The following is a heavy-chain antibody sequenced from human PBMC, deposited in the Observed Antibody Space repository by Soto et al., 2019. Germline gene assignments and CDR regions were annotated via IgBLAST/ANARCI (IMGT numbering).Heavy chain of an antibody. J-gene: IGHJ4*02. CDR3: TRRASSSFYHFDF. CDR2: IDPSDSYV. Sequence: GESLKISCQASGYSFTAYWITWVRQMPGKGLEWMATIDPSDSYVDYSPSFRGHVTFSVDRSITTVYLQWNSLKASDSAMYFRTRRASSSFYHFDFRGQGALVTSPQ. CDR1: GYSFTAYW. V-gene: IGHV5-10-1*01. D-gene: IGHD2-2*01.